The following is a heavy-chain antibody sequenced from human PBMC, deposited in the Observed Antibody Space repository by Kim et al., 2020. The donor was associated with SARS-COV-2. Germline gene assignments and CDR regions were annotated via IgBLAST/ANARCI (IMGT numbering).Heavy chain of an antibody. CDR2: IYSGGST. CDR3: ARDRVPAALYSYYYYAMDV. J-gene: IGHJ6*02. D-gene: IGHD2-2*01. CDR1: GFTVSNNY. Sequence: GGSLRLSCAASGFTVSNNYMSWVRQAPGKGLEWVSVIYSGGSTYYADSVEGRFTISRDNSKKTLYLQMNSLGAEDTAVYYCARDRVPAALYSYYYYAMDVWGQGTTVTVSS. V-gene: IGHV3-53*01.